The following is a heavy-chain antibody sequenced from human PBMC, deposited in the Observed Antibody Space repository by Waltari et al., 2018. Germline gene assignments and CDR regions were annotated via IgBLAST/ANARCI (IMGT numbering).Heavy chain of an antibody. CDR2: IKQDGSEK. J-gene: IGHJ3*02. CDR1: GFTFSSYW. D-gene: IGHD3-9*01. V-gene: IGHV3-7*01. Sequence: EVQLVESGGGLVQPGGSLRLSCAASGFTFSSYWMSWVRQAPGKGLEWVANIKQDGSEKYYVDSVKGRFTISRDNAKNSLYLQMNSLRAEDTAVYYCARMRYDILTGYGCAFDIWGQGTMVTVSS. CDR3: ARMRYDILTGYGCAFDI.